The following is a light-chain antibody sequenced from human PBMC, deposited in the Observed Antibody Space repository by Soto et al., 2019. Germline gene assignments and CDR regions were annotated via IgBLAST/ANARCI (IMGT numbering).Light chain of an antibody. Sequence: DIVMTQSPLSLPVTPGEPASISCRSSQSLLHSNGYNYLDWYLQKPGQSPQLLIYLGSNRASGVPDRFSGRGSGTDFTLKISRVEAEDVGVYYFMQALQTPLFTFGPGTKVDIK. CDR1: QSLLHSNGYNY. V-gene: IGKV2-28*01. CDR2: LGS. J-gene: IGKJ3*01. CDR3: MQALQTPLFT.